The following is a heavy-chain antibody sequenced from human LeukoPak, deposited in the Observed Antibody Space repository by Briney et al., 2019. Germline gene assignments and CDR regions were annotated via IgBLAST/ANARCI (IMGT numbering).Heavy chain of an antibody. CDR3: ATERIAAAYSALIDY. CDR2: INPNSGGT. V-gene: IGHV1-2*02. J-gene: IGHJ4*02. CDR1: GYTFTGYY. Sequence: ASVKVSCKASGYTFTGYYMHWVRQAPGQGLEWMGWINPNSGGTNYAQKFQGRVTMTRDTSISTAYMELSRLRSDDTAVYYCATERIAAAYSALIDYWGQGTLVTVSS. D-gene: IGHD6-13*01.